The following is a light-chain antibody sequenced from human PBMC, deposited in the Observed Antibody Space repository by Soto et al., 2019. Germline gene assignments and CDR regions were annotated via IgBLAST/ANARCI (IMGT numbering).Light chain of an antibody. Sequence: DIQMTQSPFTLSASVGDRVTITCRASQSIGDRLAWHQQKPGKVPKVLISDVSRLKSGLPSRFSGTGSGTKFILSINSTQPYDFATYYCQQYYDYPGTLGQGTKVDIK. J-gene: IGKJ1*01. V-gene: IGKV1-5*01. CDR3: QQYYDYPGT. CDR1: QSIGDR. CDR2: DVS.